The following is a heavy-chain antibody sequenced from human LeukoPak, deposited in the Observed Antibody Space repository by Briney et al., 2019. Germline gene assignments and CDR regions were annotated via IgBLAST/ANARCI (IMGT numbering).Heavy chain of an antibody. CDR2: INHSGST. V-gene: IGHV4-34*01. Sequence: SSETLSLTCAVYGGSFSGYYWSWIRQPPGKGLEWIGEINHSGSTNYNPSLKSRVTISVDTSKNQFSLKLSSVTAADTAVFYCARGRAYYDSSGTRTPHAFDIWGQGTMVTVSS. J-gene: IGHJ3*02. D-gene: IGHD3-22*01. CDR1: GGSFSGYY. CDR3: ARGRAYYDSSGTRTPHAFDI.